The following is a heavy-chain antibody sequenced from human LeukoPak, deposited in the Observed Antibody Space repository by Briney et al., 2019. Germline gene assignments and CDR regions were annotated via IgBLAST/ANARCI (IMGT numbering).Heavy chain of an antibody. Sequence: GGSLRLSCAASGFTVSSNYMSWVRQAPGKGLEWVSVIYSGGSTYYADSVKGRFIISRDNSKNTLYLQMNSLRAEDTAVYYCATGRIQLWRTLDYWGQGTLVTVSS. CDR1: GFTVSSNY. CDR3: ATGRIQLWRTLDY. J-gene: IGHJ4*02. V-gene: IGHV3-66*01. CDR2: IYSGGST. D-gene: IGHD5-18*01.